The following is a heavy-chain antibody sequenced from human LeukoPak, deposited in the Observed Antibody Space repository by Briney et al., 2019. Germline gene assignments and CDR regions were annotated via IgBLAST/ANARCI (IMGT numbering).Heavy chain of an antibody. CDR1: GYTFTSYD. V-gene: IGHV1-8*01. D-gene: IGHD3-10*01. Sequence: ASVKVSCKASGYTFTSYDINWVRQATGQGLEWMGWMNPNSGNTGYAQKFQGRVTMTRNTSISTAYMELSSLRSEDTAVYYCARGDLLWFGVLLLFDYWGQGTLVTVSS. CDR3: ARGDLLWFGVLLLFDY. CDR2: MNPNSGNT. J-gene: IGHJ4*02.